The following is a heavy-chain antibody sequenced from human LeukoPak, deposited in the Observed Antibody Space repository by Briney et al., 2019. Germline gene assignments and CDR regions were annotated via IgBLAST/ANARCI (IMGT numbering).Heavy chain of an antibody. J-gene: IGHJ6*02. CDR3: AGEWLHYYYYGMDV. D-gene: IGHD5-12*01. V-gene: IGHV3-30*03. CDR1: GFTFSSYG. Sequence: GGPLRLSCAASGFTFSSYGMHWVRQAPGKGLEWVAVISYDGSNKYYADSVRGRFTISRDNSKNTLYLQMNSLRAEDTAVYYCAGEWLHYYYYGMDVWGQGTTVTVSS. CDR2: ISYDGSNK.